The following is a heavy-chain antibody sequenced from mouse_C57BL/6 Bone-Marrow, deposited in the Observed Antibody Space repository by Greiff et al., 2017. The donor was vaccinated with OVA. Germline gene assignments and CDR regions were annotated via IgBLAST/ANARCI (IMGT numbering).Heavy chain of an antibody. Sequence: EVQLVESGPGLVKPSQSLSLTCSVTGYSITSGYYWNWIRQFPGNKLEWMGYISYDGSNNYNPSLKNRISITRDTSKNQFFLKFNSVTTEDTATYYGARDDYSWYFDVWGTGTTVTVSS. V-gene: IGHV3-6*01. D-gene: IGHD2-4*01. J-gene: IGHJ1*03. CDR2: ISYDGSN. CDR3: ARDDYSWYFDV. CDR1: GYSITSGYY.